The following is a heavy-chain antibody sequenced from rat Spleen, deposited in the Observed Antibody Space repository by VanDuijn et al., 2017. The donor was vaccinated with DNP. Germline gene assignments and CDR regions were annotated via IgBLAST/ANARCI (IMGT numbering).Heavy chain of an antibody. J-gene: IGHJ4*01. V-gene: IGHV5-58*01. CDR1: GFTFSSYW. CDR2: INTDGGST. CDR3: TRPRGSYGGYRVDA. D-gene: IGHD1-11*01. Sequence: EVQLVETGGGLVQPGRSLKLSCVASGFTFSSYWMYWIRQAPGKGLEWVASINTDGGSTYYPDSVKGRFTVFRNNAENALHLQMDSLRSEDTATYYCTRPRGSYGGYRVDAWGQGTSVTVSS.